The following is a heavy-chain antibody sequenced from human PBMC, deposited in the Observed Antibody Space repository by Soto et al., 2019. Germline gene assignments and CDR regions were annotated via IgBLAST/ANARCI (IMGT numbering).Heavy chain of an antibody. CDR1: GGSFSGYY. J-gene: IGHJ4*02. D-gene: IGHD2-8*02. Sequence: QVQLQQWGAGLLKPSETLSLTCAVYGGSFSGYYWTWIRQPPGTGLEWIGEINHSGSTNYNPSLKSRVPISVNPSKNQFSLQLTSVTAADPAVYYCARDKITGLFDYWGQGTLVTVSS. CDR3: ARDKITGLFDY. CDR2: INHSGST. V-gene: IGHV4-34*01.